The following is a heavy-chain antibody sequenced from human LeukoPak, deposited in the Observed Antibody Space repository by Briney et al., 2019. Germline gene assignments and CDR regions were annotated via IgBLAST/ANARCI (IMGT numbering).Heavy chain of an antibody. CDR2: IIPIFGTA. CDR1: GGTFSSYA. V-gene: IGHV1-69*13. CDR3: ARDDCSGGSCYSYTLYYYGMDV. Sequence: SVKVSCKASGGTFSSYAISWVRQAPGQGLEWMGGIIPIFGTANYAQKFQGRVTITADESTSTAYMELSSLRSEDTAVYYCARDDCSGGSCYSYTLYYYGMDVWGKETTVTVSS. D-gene: IGHD2-15*01. J-gene: IGHJ6*04.